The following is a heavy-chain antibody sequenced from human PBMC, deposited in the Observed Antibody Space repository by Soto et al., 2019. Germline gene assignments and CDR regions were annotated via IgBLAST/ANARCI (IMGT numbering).Heavy chain of an antibody. CDR3: ARDYKGYCTNGVCPYDGFDI. V-gene: IGHV1-46*03. Sequence: QVQLVQSGAEVKKPGASVKVSCKASGYTFTSYYMHWVRQAPGQGLEWMGIINPSGGSTSYAQKFKGRITMTRNTSTSTVYMELSSLRAEDTAVYYCARDYKGYCTNGVCPYDGFDIWGQGTMVTV. D-gene: IGHD2-8*01. J-gene: IGHJ3*02. CDR2: INPSGGST. CDR1: GYTFTSYY.